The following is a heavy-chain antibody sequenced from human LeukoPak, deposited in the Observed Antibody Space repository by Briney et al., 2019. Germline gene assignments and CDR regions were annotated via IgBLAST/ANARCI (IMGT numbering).Heavy chain of an antibody. D-gene: IGHD4-23*01. CDR3: ARGCGNSPAFDI. J-gene: IGHJ3*02. V-gene: IGHV4-39*07. Sequence: SETLSLTCTVSGGSISSSSYYWGWIRQPPGKGLEWIGSIYYSGSTYYNPSLKSRVTISVDTSKNQLSLKLSSVTAADTAVYYCARGCGNSPAFDIWGQGTMVTVSS. CDR1: GGSISSSSYY. CDR2: IYYSGST.